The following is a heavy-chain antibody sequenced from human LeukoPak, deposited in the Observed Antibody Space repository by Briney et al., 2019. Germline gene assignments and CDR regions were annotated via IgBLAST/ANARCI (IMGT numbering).Heavy chain of an antibody. V-gene: IGHV3-23*01. CDR3: AKDGVAAPPFDY. CDR2: ISGSGGST. J-gene: IGHJ4*02. D-gene: IGHD6-13*01. Sequence: GASLRLFCAASGFTFSSYAMSWVRQAPGKGLEWVSAISGSGGSTYYADSVKGRFTISRDNSKNTLYLQMNSLRAEDTAVYYCAKDGVAAPPFDYWGRGTLVTVSS. CDR1: GFTFSSYA.